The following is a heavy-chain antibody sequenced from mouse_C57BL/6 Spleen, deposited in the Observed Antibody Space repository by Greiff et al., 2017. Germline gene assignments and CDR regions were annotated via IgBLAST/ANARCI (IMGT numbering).Heavy chain of an antibody. J-gene: IGHJ4*01. CDR1: GYTFTSYG. CDR3: ARWGDVYAMDY. CDR2: IYPRSGNT. D-gene: IGHD3-3*01. Sequence: QVQLQQSGAELARPGASVKLSCKASGYTFTSYGISWVKQRTGQGLEWIGEIYPRSGNTYYNEKFKGKATLAADKSSSTAYMELRSLASEDSAVYFCARWGDVYAMDYWGQGTSVTVSS. V-gene: IGHV1-81*01.